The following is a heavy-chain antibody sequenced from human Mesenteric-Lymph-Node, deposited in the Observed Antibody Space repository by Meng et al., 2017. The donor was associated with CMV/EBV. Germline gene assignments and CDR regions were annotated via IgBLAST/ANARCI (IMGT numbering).Heavy chain of an antibody. CDR2: INPNSGYT. J-gene: IGHJ5*02. Sequence: ASVKVSCKASGYTFIGYYIHWIRQARGQGLEWMGWINPNSGYTVYAEKFQGRITMTRDTSINTVYMQLTGLTSDDTAMYYCAKVSSQMGALPVSCLDPWGQGTLVTVSS. D-gene: IGHD2-2*01. V-gene: IGHV1-2*02. CDR1: GYTFIGYY. CDR3: AKVSSQMGALPVSCLDP.